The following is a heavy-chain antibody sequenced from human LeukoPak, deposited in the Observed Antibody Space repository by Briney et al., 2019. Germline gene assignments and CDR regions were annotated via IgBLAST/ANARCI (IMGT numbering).Heavy chain of an antibody. CDR1: GFTFDDYA. J-gene: IGHJ4*02. Sequence: GGSLRLSCAASGFTFDDYAMHWVRQAPGKGLEWVSGISWNSGSIGYVDSVKGRFTISRDNAKNSLYLQMNSLRAEDTAVYYCATHSGSYLVDYWGQGTLVTVSS. D-gene: IGHD1-26*01. V-gene: IGHV3-9*01. CDR2: ISWNSGSI. CDR3: ATHSGSYLVDY.